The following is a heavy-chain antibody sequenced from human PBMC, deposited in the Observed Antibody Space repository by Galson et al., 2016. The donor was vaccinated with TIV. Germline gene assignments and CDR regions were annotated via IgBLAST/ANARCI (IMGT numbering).Heavy chain of an antibody. Sequence: QSGAEVKKPGESLKISCKGSGYRFTNYWIGWVRQMPGKGLEWMGIIYPGDSDTRYSPSFQGQVTISADTSISTAYLQWSSLKASDTAMYDCATSSHAISNRHYCSYYMDGWGKGATVTVSS. V-gene: IGHV5-51*03. J-gene: IGHJ6*03. CDR1: GYRFTNYW. D-gene: IGHD2-2*01. CDR3: ATSSHAISNRHYCSYYMDG. CDR2: IYPGDSDT.